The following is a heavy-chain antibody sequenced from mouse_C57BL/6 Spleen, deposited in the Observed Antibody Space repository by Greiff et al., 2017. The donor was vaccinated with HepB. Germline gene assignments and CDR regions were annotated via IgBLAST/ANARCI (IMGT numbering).Heavy chain of an antibody. D-gene: IGHD4-1*01. CDR3: ARQRLGRTNYLDY. J-gene: IGHJ2*01. CDR1: GFTFSSYG. V-gene: IGHV5-6*01. Sequence: EVMLVESGGDLVKPGGSLKLSCAASGFTFSSYGMSWVRQTPDKRLEWVATISSGGSYTYYPDSVKGRFTISRDNAKNTLYLQMSSLKSEDTAMYYCARQRLGRTNYLDYWGQGTTLTVSS. CDR2: ISSGGSYT.